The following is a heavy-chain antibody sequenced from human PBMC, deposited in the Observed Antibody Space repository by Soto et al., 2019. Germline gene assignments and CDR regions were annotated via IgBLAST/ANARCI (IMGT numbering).Heavy chain of an antibody. Sequence: HPGGSLRLSCAASGFTFSSYWMSWVRQAPGKGLEWVANIKQDGSEKYYVDSVKGRFTISRDNAKNSLYLQMNSLRAEDTAVYYCARDRHYDFWSGYKDPMSWFDPWGQGTLATVSS. V-gene: IGHV3-7*03. CDR1: GFTFSSYW. CDR3: ARDRHYDFWSGYKDPMSWFDP. D-gene: IGHD3-3*01. CDR2: IKQDGSEK. J-gene: IGHJ5*02.